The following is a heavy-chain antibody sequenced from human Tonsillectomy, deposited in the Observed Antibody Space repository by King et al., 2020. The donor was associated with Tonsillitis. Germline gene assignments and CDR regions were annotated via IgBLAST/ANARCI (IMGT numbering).Heavy chain of an antibody. V-gene: IGHV3-53*01. Sequence: VQLVESGGGVIQPGGSLRLSCAVSCFTVPDNYMSWVRQAPGKGLEWVSTIYKGGSTYYTDSVRGRFTISRDNSNNTVHLQMSSLSPGDTALYYCASHYCSSGSCYIDYWGQGALVTVSS. CDR1: CFTVPDNY. D-gene: IGHD2-15*01. CDR2: IYKGGST. J-gene: IGHJ4*02. CDR3: ASHYCSSGSCYIDY.